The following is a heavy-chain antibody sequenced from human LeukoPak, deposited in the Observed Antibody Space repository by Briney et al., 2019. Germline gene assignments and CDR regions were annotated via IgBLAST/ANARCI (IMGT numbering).Heavy chain of an antibody. J-gene: IGHJ3*02. CDR1: GYTFTVYY. V-gene: IGHV1-2*02. Sequence: ASVKVSCKASGYTFTVYYMHWVRQAPGQGLEWMGWINPNSGGTNYAQNFQGRCTMTRDTSISTAYMELSRLRSDDTAVYYCARDGNWGSLRGAFDIWGQGTMVTVSS. CDR3: ARDGNWGSLRGAFDI. CDR2: INPNSGGT. D-gene: IGHD7-27*01.